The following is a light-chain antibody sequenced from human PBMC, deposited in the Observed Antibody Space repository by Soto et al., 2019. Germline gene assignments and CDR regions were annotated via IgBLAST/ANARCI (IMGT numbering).Light chain of an antibody. Sequence: QSALTQPVSVSGSPGQSITISCTGTSSDVGGYNYVSWYQQHPGKAPKLMIYDVSNRPSGVSNRFSGSESGNTASLTISGLQAEDEADYYCNSYTRSITYVFGTGTKSPS. J-gene: IGLJ1*01. V-gene: IGLV2-14*03. CDR3: NSYTRSITYV. CDR1: SSDVGGYNY. CDR2: DVS.